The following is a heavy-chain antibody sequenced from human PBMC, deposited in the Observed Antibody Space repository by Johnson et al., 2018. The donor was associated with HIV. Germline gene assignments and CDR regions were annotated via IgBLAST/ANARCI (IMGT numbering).Heavy chain of an antibody. J-gene: IGHJ3*02. CDR1: GFTVSSNY. CDR3: ARSVGYYDSSGYYYVDAFDN. V-gene: IGHV3-66*02. D-gene: IGHD3-22*01. CDR2: IRWNSGSI. Sequence: VQLVESGGGVVQPGGSLRLSCAASGFTVSSNYMSWVRQAPGKGLEWVSGIRWNSGSIGYADSVKGRFTISRDNAKNSLYLQMNSLRTEDTAVYYCARSVGYYDSSGYYYVDAFDNWGQGTMVTVSS.